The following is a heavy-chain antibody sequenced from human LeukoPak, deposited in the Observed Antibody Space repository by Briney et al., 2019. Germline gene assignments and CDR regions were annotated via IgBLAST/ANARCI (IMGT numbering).Heavy chain of an antibody. Sequence: GGSLRLSWAASGCSFSIYWLYWVRQVPGKGLVWVSRINPDGSTTNYADSVKGRFTISRDNAKNTLYLRMNSLRVEDTALYYCARGGTGLAYWGQGTLVTVSS. J-gene: IGHJ4*02. V-gene: IGHV3-74*01. CDR1: GCSFSIYW. D-gene: IGHD3/OR15-3a*01. CDR3: ARGGTGLAY. CDR2: INPDGSTT.